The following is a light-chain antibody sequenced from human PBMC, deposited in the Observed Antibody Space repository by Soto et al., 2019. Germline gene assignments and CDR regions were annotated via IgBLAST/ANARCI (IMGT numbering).Light chain of an antibody. CDR1: QDIRDD. Sequence: DIQMTQPPSSLSASVGDRVTIACRASQDIRDDLNWYQQKPGKAPKRLIYAASSLESGVPSRFSGSGYETEFTLTISDLQPEDFATYYCLQHNSFPPWTFGRGTKVEVK. J-gene: IGKJ1*01. CDR3: LQHNSFPPWT. V-gene: IGKV1-17*02. CDR2: AAS.